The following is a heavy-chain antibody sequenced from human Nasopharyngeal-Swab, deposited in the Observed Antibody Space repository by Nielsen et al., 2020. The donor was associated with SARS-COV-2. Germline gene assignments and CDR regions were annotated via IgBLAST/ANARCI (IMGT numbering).Heavy chain of an antibody. CDR2: ISYDGSNK. V-gene: IGHV3-30*03. J-gene: IGHJ5*02. CDR3: ARWGGGSFDP. D-gene: IGHD2-15*01. CDR1: GFTFSAYD. Sequence: GESLKISCAASGFTFSAYDIHWVRQAPGRGLEWVAVISYDGSNKYYADSVKGRFTISRDNSKNTLYLQMNSLRAEDTAVYYCARWGGGSFDPWGQGTLVTVSS.